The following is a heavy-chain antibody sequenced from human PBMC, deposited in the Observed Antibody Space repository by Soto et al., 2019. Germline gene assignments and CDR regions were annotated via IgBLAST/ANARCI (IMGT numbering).Heavy chain of an antibody. CDR1: GGSINNGGYS. Sequence: QLQLQESGSGLVKPSQTLNLTCAVSGGSINNGGYSWSWIRQPPGKGLEWTGDIYPSGTTSYNPSLKSRVTISVDRSENRFFLNVTSVTAADTAVYYCARRGTYYFDSWGQGTLVTVSS. CDR2: IYPSGTT. D-gene: IGHD1-26*01. V-gene: IGHV4-30-2*01. J-gene: IGHJ4*02. CDR3: ARRGTYYFDS.